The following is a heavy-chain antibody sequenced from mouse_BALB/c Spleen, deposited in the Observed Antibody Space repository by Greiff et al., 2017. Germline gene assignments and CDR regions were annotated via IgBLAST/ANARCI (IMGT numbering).Heavy chain of an antibody. V-gene: IGHV3-2*02. Sequence: VQLKESGPGLVKPSQSLSLTCTVTGYSITSDYAWNWIRQFPGNKLEWMGYISYSGSTSYNPSLKSRISITRDTSKNQFFLQLNSVTTEDTATYYCAIYRYEGAMDYWGQGTSVTVSS. CDR3: AIYRYEGAMDY. CDR2: ISYSGST. J-gene: IGHJ4*01. D-gene: IGHD2-14*01. CDR1: GYSITSDYA.